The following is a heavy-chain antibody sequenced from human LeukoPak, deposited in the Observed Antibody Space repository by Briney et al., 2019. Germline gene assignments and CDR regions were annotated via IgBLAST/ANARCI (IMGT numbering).Heavy chain of an antibody. CDR1: GGSISSYY. Sequence: SETLSLTCTVSGGSISSYYWSWMRQPPGKGLEWIGYIYYSGSTNYNPSLKSRVTISVDTSKNQFSLKLSSVTAADTGVYYCARSGYSYGADAFDIWGQGTMVTVSS. CDR2: IYYSGST. V-gene: IGHV4-59*01. J-gene: IGHJ3*02. CDR3: ARSGYSYGADAFDI. D-gene: IGHD5-18*01.